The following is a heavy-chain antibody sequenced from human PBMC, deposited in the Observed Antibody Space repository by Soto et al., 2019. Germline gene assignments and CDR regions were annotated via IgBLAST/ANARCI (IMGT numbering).Heavy chain of an antibody. V-gene: IGHV3-11*01. CDR3: ARDLCDFWSGPPDNYYYMDV. D-gene: IGHD3-3*01. J-gene: IGHJ6*03. CDR2: ISSSGSTI. CDR1: GFTFSDYY. Sequence: PGGSLRLSCAASGFTFSDYYMSWIRQAPGKGLEWVSYISSSGSTIYYADSVKGRFTISRDNAKNSLYLQMNSLRAEDTAVYYCARDLCDFWSGPPDNYYYMDVWGKGTTVTVSS.